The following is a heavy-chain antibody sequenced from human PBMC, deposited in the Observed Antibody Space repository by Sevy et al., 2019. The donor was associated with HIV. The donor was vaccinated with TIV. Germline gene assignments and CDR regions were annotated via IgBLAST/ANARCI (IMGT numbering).Heavy chain of an antibody. D-gene: IGHD3-3*01. CDR1: GFTFSDYN. CDR2: ISSGSGFI. CDR3: ARDKTILEGRYGMDV. J-gene: IGHJ6*02. V-gene: IGHV3-21*01. Sequence: GGSLRLSCAASGFTFSDYNMNWVRQAPGKGLEWVSFISSGSGFIYYADSVKGRLTISRDNAKNSLFLQMNSLRADDTAVYFCARDKTILEGRYGMDVWGQGTTVTVSS.